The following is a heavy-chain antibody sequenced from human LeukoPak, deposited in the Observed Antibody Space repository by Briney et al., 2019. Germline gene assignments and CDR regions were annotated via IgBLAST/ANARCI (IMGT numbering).Heavy chain of an antibody. CDR1: GFTFSSYG. CDR2: IRYDGSNK. J-gene: IGHJ4*02. Sequence: GGSLRPSCAASGFTFSSYGMHWVRQAPGKGLEWVAFIRYDGSNKYYADSVKGRFTISRDNSKNTLYLQMNSLRAGDTAVYYCAKDRYSSSSWFDYWGQGTLVTVSS. CDR3: AKDRYSSSSWFDY. D-gene: IGHD6-6*01. V-gene: IGHV3-30*02.